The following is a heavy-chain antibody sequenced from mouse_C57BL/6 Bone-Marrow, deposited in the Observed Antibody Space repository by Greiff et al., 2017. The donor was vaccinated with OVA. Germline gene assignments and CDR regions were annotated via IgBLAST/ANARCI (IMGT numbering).Heavy chain of an antibody. CDR3: APMAY. Sequence: VQLQQSVAELVRPGASVKLSCTASGFNIKSTYMHWVKQRPEQGLEWIGRIGPANGNTKYAPKFQGKATITADTSANTAYLQLISLTSEDTAIYYCAPMAYWGQGTSVTVSS. CDR1: GFNIKSTY. V-gene: IGHV14-3*01. CDR2: IGPANGNT. J-gene: IGHJ4*01.